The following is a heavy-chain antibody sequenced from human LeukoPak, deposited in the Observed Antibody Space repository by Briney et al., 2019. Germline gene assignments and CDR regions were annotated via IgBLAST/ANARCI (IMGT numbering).Heavy chain of an antibody. CDR3: AKHINSGSYYTPFDY. CDR1: GFTFSSYA. D-gene: IGHD1-26*01. J-gene: IGHJ4*02. CDR2: ISGSGSST. Sequence: PGGSLRLSCAASGFTFSSYAMSWVRQAPGKGLEWVSAISGSGSSTYYAGSVKGRFTISRDNSKNTLYLQMNSLRAEDTAVYYCAKHINSGSYYTPFDYWGQGTLVTVSS. V-gene: IGHV3-23*01.